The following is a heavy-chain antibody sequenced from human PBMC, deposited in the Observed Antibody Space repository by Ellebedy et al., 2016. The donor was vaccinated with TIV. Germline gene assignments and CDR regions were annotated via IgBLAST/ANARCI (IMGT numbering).Heavy chain of an antibody. Sequence: PGGSLRLSCAASGFTFHDYAMSWVRQVPGKGLEWVAAVTGNSESTYYGDSVRGRFTISRDNSKNTLFLHMNSLRVEDTALYVCAKDAVDSGSPPNWFDAWGQGSLVTVSS. CDR3: AKDAVDSGSPPNWFDA. J-gene: IGHJ5*02. CDR1: GFTFHDYA. CDR2: VTGNSEST. V-gene: IGHV3-23*01. D-gene: IGHD3-10*01.